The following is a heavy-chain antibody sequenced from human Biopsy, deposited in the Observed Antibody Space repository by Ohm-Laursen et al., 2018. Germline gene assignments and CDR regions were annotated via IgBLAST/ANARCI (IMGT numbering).Heavy chain of an antibody. CDR2: IIPMFGTA. J-gene: IGHJ4*02. CDR1: GGTFINYA. V-gene: IGHV1-69*01. CDR3: ARGPHSGGHSYFDY. Sequence: VSSVKVSCKASGGTFINYAISWARQAPGQGLEWMGGIIPMFGTANYAQMFQGRVTISADESTSTSYMELSSLTTEDTAIYYCARGPHSGGHSYFDYWGRGTLVTVSS. D-gene: IGHD1-26*01.